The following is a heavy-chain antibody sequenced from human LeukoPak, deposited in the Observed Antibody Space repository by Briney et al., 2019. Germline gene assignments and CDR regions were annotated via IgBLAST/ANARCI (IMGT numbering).Heavy chain of an antibody. CDR2: ISGSGGST. J-gene: IGHJ4*02. D-gene: IGHD3-10*01. CDR1: GFTFSSYG. Sequence: PGGTLRLSCAASGFTFSSYGMSWVRQAPGKGLEWVSAISGSGGSTYYADSVKGRFTISRDNSKNTLYLQMNSLRAEDTAVYYCAKAMYYYGSGAIDYWGQGTLVTVSS. CDR3: AKAMYYYGSGAIDY. V-gene: IGHV3-23*01.